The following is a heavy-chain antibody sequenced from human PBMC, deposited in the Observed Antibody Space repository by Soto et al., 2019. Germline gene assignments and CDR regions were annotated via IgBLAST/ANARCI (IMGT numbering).Heavy chain of an antibody. J-gene: IGHJ2*01. CDR3: ARVPYGSGSAWYFDL. V-gene: IGHV3-21*01. Sequence: EVQLVEFGGGLVKPGGSLRLSCAASGFSFSSCCMNWVRQAPGKGLEWVSSISGDSNYIYDADSVKGRFTISRDNAKNSLYLHINSLRAEDTAVYYCARVPYGSGSAWYFDLWGRGTLVTVSS. CDR2: ISGDSNYI. CDR1: GFSFSSCC. D-gene: IGHD6-19*01.